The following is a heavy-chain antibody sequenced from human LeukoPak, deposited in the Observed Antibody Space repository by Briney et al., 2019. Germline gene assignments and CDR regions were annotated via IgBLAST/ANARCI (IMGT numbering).Heavy chain of an antibody. D-gene: IGHD5-24*01. CDR1: GYTFTGHY. V-gene: IGHV1-2*02. CDR2: INPNSGGT. Sequence: ASVKVSCKASGYTFTGHYMHWVRQAPGQGLEWMGWINPNSGGTNYAQKFQGRVTMTRDTSISTAYMELSRLRSDDTAVYYCARVWVEMATDAFDIWGQGTMVTVSS. CDR3: ARVWVEMATDAFDI. J-gene: IGHJ3*02.